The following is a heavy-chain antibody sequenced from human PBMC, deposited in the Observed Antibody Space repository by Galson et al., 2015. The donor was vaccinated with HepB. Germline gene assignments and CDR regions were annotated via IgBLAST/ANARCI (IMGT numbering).Heavy chain of an antibody. Sequence: CKASGYSFTDYYIMWVRQTPGQGLEWMGVINPRDRGTTYGQNFQVRVTITADTSTNTGYMELSSLRSDDTAVYYCAVENNYDYGMDVWGQGTMVIVSS. D-gene: IGHD1/OR15-1a*01. CDR3: AVENNYDYGMDV. V-gene: IGHV1-46*01. J-gene: IGHJ6*02. CDR1: GYSFTDYY. CDR2: INPRDRGT.